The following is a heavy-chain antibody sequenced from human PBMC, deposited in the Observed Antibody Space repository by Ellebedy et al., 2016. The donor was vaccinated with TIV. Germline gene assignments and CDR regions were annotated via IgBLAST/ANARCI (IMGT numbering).Heavy chain of an antibody. Sequence: SETLSLXXTVSGGSISSGDYYWSWIRQPPGKGLEWIGYIYYSGSTNYNPSLKSRVTISVDTSKNQFSLKLSSVTAADTAVYYCARDHKEYYDFWSGRLFYYYGMDVWGQGTTVTVSS. CDR2: IYYSGST. J-gene: IGHJ6*02. V-gene: IGHV4-61*08. CDR3: ARDHKEYYDFWSGRLFYYYGMDV. CDR1: GGSISSGDYY. D-gene: IGHD3-3*01.